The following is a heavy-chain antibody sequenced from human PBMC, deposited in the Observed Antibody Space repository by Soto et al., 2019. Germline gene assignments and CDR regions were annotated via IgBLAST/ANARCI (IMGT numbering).Heavy chain of an antibody. CDR3: AKDQGGGSSFYYYYYMDV. J-gene: IGHJ6*03. D-gene: IGHD2-15*01. CDR1: GFTFSSYA. Sequence: GGSLRLSCAASGFTFSSYAMSWVRQAPGKGLEWVSAISGSGGSTYYADSVKGRFTISRDNSKNTLYLQMNSLRAEDTAVYYCAKDQGGGSSFYYYYYMDVWGKGTTVTVSS. V-gene: IGHV3-23*01. CDR2: ISGSGGST.